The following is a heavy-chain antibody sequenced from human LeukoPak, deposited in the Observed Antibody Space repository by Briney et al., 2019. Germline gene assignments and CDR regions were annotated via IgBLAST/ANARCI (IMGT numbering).Heavy chain of an antibody. Sequence: GGSLRLSCAASGFTFSSYWMHWVRQAPGKGLLWVSRINSDGSSTSYADSVKGRFTISRDNAKNTLYLQMNSLRADDTAMYYCARAIGLDFDFWGQGTLVTVSS. V-gene: IGHV3-74*01. D-gene: IGHD2/OR15-2a*01. CDR1: GFTFSSYW. CDR3: ARAIGLDFDF. CDR2: INSDGSST. J-gene: IGHJ4*02.